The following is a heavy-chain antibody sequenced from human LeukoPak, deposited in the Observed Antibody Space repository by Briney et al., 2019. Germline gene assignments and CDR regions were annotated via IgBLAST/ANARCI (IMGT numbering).Heavy chain of an antibody. CDR1: GFTFSSYS. CDR2: ISSSSSYI. J-gene: IGHJ3*02. V-gene: IGHV3-21*01. Sequence: PGGSLRLSCAASGFTFSSYSMNWVRQAPGKGLEWVSSISSSSSYIYYADSVKGRFTISRDNAKNSLYLQMNSLRAEDTAVYYCARDKRITMVQGVIMLTAFDIWGQGTMVTVSS. CDR3: ARDKRITMVQGVIMLTAFDI. D-gene: IGHD3-10*01.